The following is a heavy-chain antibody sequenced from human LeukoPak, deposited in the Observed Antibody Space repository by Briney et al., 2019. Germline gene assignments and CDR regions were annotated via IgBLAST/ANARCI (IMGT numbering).Heavy chain of an antibody. J-gene: IGHJ4*02. CDR3: ARDLARWYYDILTGYSYFDY. V-gene: IGHV3-23*01. CDR1: GLAFNKYA. CDR2: GGVGGSP. Sequence: GGSLRLSCAASGLAFNKYAMTWVRQAPGKGLAWVSTGGVGGSPFYADSVKGRFTISRDNAKNSLYLQMNSLRAEDTAVYYCARDLARWYYDILTGYSYFDYWGQGTLVTVSS. D-gene: IGHD3-9*01.